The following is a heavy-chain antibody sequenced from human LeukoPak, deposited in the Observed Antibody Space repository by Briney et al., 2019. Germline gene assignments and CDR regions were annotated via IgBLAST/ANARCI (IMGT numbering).Heavy chain of an antibody. CDR3: ARERIAVAGKVWFDP. J-gene: IGHJ5*02. CDR2: INWNGGST. CDR1: GFTFYDYG. Sequence: PGGSLRLSCAASGFTFYDYGMSWVRQAPGKGLEWGSGINWNGGSTVYADSAKGRFTISRDNAKNSLYLQMNSLRAEDTALYHCARERIAVAGKVWFDPWGQGTLVTVSS. D-gene: IGHD6-19*01. V-gene: IGHV3-20*01.